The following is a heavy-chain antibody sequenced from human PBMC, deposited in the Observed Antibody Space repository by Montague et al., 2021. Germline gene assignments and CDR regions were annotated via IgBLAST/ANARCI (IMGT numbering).Heavy chain of an antibody. D-gene: IGHD6-13*01. J-gene: IGHJ5*02. V-gene: IGHV4-39*07. CDR1: GASITSNIHY. Sequence: SETLSLTCTVSGASITSNIHYWGWIRQSPGKGLEWIGSIYYSGNSFYQPSLKSRITMAVDTSKSQFSLKLSSVTAADTAIYYCARVFSSWYVGWFDPWGQGTLVTVS. CDR3: ARVFSSWYVGWFDP. CDR2: IYYSGNS.